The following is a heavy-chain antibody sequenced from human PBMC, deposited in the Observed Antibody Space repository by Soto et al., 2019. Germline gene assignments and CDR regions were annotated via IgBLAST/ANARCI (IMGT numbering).Heavy chain of an antibody. D-gene: IGHD5-18*01. CDR2: INQDGSEI. J-gene: IGHJ6*02. Sequence: EAQLVESGGGLVQPGGSLRLSCAASGFIFSRDWMRWVRQTPEKGLEWVANINQDGSEIYYVDSVKGRFTISRDNAKSSLYLQMNSLRVEDTAVYYCAMSDTARAPNYHRVGVWGQGTTVTVSS. CDR3: AMSDTARAPNYHRVGV. CDR1: GFIFSRDW. V-gene: IGHV3-7*01.